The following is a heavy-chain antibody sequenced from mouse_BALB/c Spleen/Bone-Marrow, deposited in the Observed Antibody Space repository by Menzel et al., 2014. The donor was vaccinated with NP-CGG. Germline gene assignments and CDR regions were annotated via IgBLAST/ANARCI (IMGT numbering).Heavy chain of an antibody. CDR1: GYTFTDYA. CDR3: ARDLDY. V-gene: IGHV1S137*01. J-gene: IGHJ2*01. Sequence: VKLQESGAELVRPGVSVKISCKGSGYTFTDYAVHWVKQSHAKSLEWIGVISTYYGDATYNQKFKGKATMTVDKSSSTAYMELARLTSEDSDIYYCARDLDYWGQGTTLTVSS. CDR2: ISTYYGDA.